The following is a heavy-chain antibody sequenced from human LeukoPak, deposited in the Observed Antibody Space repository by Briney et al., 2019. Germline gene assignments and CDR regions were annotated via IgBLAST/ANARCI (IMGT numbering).Heavy chain of an antibody. D-gene: IGHD5-18*01. CDR1: GFTFGDYA. CDR2: IRSKAYGGTT. V-gene: IGHV3-49*04. CDR3: TTCLHGIQLWQRFWYFDL. Sequence: GGSLRLSCTASGFTFGDYAMSWVRQAPGKGLEWVGFIRSKAYGGTTEYAASVKGRFTISRDDSKSIAYLQMNSLKTEDTAVYYCTTCLHGIQLWQRFWYFDLWGRGTLVTVSS. J-gene: IGHJ2*01.